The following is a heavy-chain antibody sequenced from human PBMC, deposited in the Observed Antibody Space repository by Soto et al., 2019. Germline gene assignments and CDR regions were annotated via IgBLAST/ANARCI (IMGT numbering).Heavy chain of an antibody. V-gene: IGHV4-30-2*01. CDR1: GGSISSGGYS. CDR3: ASATLEWLLTGDYYYYGMDV. D-gene: IGHD3-3*01. J-gene: IGHJ6*02. Sequence: PSETLSLTCAVSGGSISSGGYSWSWIRQPPGKGLEWIGYMYHSGSTYYNPSLKSRVTISIDRSKNQFSLKLSSVTAADAAVYYCASATLEWLLTGDYYYYGMDVWGQGTTVTVSS. CDR2: MYHSGST.